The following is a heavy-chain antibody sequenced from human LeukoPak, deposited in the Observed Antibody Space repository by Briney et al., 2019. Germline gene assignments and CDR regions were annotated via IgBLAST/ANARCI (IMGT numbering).Heavy chain of an antibody. CDR2: IKQDGSEK. J-gene: IGHJ4*02. Sequence: PGGSLRLSCAASGFTFSSYWMSWVRQAPGKGLEWVANIKQDGSEKYYVDSVKGRFTISRDNAKNSLYLQMNSLRAEDTAVYYCARSHGEPRPRSRASVYFDYWGQGTLVTVSS. CDR3: ARSHGEPRPRSRASVYFDY. CDR1: GFTFSSYW. V-gene: IGHV3-7*01. D-gene: IGHD3-10*01.